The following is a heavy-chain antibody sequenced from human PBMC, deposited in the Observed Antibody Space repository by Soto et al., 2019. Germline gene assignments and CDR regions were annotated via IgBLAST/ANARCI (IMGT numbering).Heavy chain of an antibody. J-gene: IGHJ4*02. CDR3: ASISSRYCSGGTCYRPIDY. D-gene: IGHD2-15*01. CDR2: IYYSGYT. V-gene: IGHV4-59*05. CDR1: GGSISSYY. Sequence: SETLSLTCTVSGGSISSYYWCWIRQPPGQGLEWIVSIYYSGYTYYNPCLKSRVTISVDTSKNQFSLKLSSVTVADTAVYYCASISSRYCSGGTCYRPIDYWGQGTLVTVSS.